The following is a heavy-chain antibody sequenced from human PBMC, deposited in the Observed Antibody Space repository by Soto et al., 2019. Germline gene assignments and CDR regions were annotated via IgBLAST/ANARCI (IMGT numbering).Heavy chain of an antibody. D-gene: IGHD6-13*01. CDR2: TYYRSKWYN. CDR1: GDSVSSNSAA. CDR3: ARGYSSSWYYLDWFDP. J-gene: IGHJ5*02. Sequence: SQTLSLTCAISGDSVSSNSAAWNWIRQSPSRGLEWLGRTYYRSKWYNDYAVSVKSRITISPDTSKNQFSLQLNSVTPEDTAVYYCARGYSSSWYYLDWFDPWGQGTLVTVSS. V-gene: IGHV6-1*01.